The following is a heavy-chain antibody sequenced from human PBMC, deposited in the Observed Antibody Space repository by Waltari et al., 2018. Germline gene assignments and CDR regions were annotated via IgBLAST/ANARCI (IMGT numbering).Heavy chain of an antibody. CDR3: ARSGWLDY. CDR2: INAANTNT. J-gene: IGHJ4*02. Sequence: QVQLVQSGAEVKKPGASVKVSCKASGYTFSSYVMHWVLQAPGQSLEWMGWINAANTNTKYSQKFQGRVTITRDTSASTAYMELSSLTSEDTAVYYCARSGWLDYWGQGTLVTVSS. D-gene: IGHD6-19*01. CDR1: GYTFSSYV. V-gene: IGHV1-3*01.